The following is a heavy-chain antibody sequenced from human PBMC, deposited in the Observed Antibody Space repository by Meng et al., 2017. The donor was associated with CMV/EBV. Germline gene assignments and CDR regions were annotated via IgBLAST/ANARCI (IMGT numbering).Heavy chain of an antibody. CDR2: ISSSNSTI. V-gene: IGHV3-48*04. Sequence: GGSLRLSCAASGFSFTTFWMTWVRQAPGKGLEWVSYISSSNSTIYYADSVKGRFTISRDNAKNSLYLQMNSLRAEDTAVYYCARGQDYDFWSGSYWGQGTLVTVSS. D-gene: IGHD3-3*01. CDR1: GFSFTTFW. CDR3: ARGQDYDFWSGSY. J-gene: IGHJ4*02.